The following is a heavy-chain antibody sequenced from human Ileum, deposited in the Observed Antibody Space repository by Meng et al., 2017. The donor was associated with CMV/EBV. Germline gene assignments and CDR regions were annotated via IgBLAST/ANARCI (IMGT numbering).Heavy chain of an antibody. D-gene: IGHD2-2*02. Sequence: FGGYWMTWVRQAAGKGLEWVDSIRQDAAANYYVDSVKGRFTISRDNTKNSLFLQMSSLKAEDAAMYYCARVGDYFCISTGCYTNWFDYWGQGALVTVSS. CDR1: FGGYW. CDR3: ARVGDYFCISTGCYTNWFDY. V-gene: IGHV3-7*01. CDR2: IRQDAAAN. J-gene: IGHJ4*02.